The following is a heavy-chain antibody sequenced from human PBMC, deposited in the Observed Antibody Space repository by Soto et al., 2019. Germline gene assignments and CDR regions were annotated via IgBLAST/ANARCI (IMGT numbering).Heavy chain of an antibody. Sequence: QVPLVQSGAEVKKPGASVKVSCKASGYTFTSYGISWVRQAPGQGLEWMGWISAYNGNTNYAQKLQGRVTMTTDTSTSTAYMELRSLRSDDTAVYYCARDPRIAVAGTNYYYGMDVWGQGTTVTVSS. CDR1: GYTFTSYG. CDR3: ARDPRIAVAGTNYYYGMDV. CDR2: ISAYNGNT. D-gene: IGHD6-19*01. V-gene: IGHV1-18*01. J-gene: IGHJ6*02.